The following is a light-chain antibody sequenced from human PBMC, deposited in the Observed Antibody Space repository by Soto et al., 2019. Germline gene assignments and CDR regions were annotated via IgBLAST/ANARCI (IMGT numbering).Light chain of an antibody. CDR2: AAL. CDR1: QSIDNY. V-gene: IGKV1-39*01. CDR3: QQSYSTPPWT. J-gene: IGKJ1*01. Sequence: DIQMTQSPSSLSASVGDRVIITCRASQSIDNYVNWYQHKPGKSPKLLIYAALSLQSGVPSRFGGSGSGTDFTLTISSLQPEDFATYFCQQSYSTPPWTFGQGNKVE.